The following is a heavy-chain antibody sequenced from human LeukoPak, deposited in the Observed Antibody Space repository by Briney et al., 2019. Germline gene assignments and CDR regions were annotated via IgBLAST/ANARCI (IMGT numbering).Heavy chain of an antibody. Sequence: GGSLRLSCAASGFTFSSYAMHWVRQAPGKELEWVAVISYDGSNKYYADSVKGRFTISRDNSKNTLYLQMNSLRAEDTAVYYCARVPVGIAAAGTGHYYYGMDVWGQGTTVTVTS. D-gene: IGHD6-13*01. CDR1: GFTFSSYA. J-gene: IGHJ6*02. CDR3: ARVPVGIAAAGTGHYYYGMDV. V-gene: IGHV3-30-3*01. CDR2: ISYDGSNK.